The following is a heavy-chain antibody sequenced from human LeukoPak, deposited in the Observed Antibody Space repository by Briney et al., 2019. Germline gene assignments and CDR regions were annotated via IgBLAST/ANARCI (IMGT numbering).Heavy chain of an antibody. D-gene: IGHD6-13*01. V-gene: IGHV4-34*01. J-gene: IGHJ4*02. CDR2: INHSGSN. CDR1: GVTFSGNY. Sequence: SETLSLTCAGYGVTFSGNYWSWLRQPPGKGLEWMGEINHSGSNNYRPFLRSLVTITVDTSKDQFSLQLSPVTAAHTAVYYCARAPAAACTLDYWGEGALVTVSS. CDR3: ARAPAAACTLDY.